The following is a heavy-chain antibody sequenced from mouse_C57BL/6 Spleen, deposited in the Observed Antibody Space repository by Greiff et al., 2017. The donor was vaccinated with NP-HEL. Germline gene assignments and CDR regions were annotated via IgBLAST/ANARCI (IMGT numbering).Heavy chain of an antibody. CDR1: GYTFTSYW. Sequence: VQLQQSGAELVKPGASVKLSCKASGYTFTSYWMHWVKQRPGRGLEWIGRIDPNSGGTKYNEKFKSKATLTVDKPSSTAYMQLSSLTSEDSAVYYCAIPTVVEDYYAMDYWGQGTSVTVSS. D-gene: IGHD1-1*01. CDR2: IDPNSGGT. V-gene: IGHV1-72*01. J-gene: IGHJ4*01. CDR3: AIPTVVEDYYAMDY.